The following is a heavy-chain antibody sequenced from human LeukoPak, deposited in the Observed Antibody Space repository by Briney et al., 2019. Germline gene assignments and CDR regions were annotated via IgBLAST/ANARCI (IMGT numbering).Heavy chain of an antibody. CDR1: GGSISSGGYY. D-gene: IGHD3-10*01. J-gene: IGHJ4*02. Sequence: SETLSLTCTVSGGSISSGGYYWRWIRQHPGKGLEWIGYIYYSGSTYYNPSLKSRVTISVDTSKNQFSLKLSSVTAADTAVYYCARASITMVRGVSNWGQGTLVTVSS. CDR3: ARASITMVRGVSN. V-gene: IGHV4-31*03. CDR2: IYYSGST.